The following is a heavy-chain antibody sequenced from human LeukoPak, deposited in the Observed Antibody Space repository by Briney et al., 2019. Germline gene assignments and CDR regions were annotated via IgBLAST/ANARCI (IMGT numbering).Heavy chain of an antibody. Sequence: GGSLRLSCADSGFSFISYSMNWVRQAPGKGLEWISYISSSSSTTHYADSVKGRFTISRDNAKNSLYLQMNSLRAEDTAVNYCASGGVKHWGKGTPVTVSS. D-gene: IGHD2-15*01. CDR1: GFSFISYS. V-gene: IGHV3-48*01. J-gene: IGHJ1*01. CDR3: ASGGVKH. CDR2: ISSSSSTT.